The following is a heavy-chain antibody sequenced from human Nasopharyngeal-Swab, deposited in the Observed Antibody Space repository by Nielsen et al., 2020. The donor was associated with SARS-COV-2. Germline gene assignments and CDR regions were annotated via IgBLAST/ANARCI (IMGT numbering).Heavy chain of an antibody. V-gene: IGHV4-39*01. CDR3: ARHPLNRIAAAATFFDY. J-gene: IGHJ4*02. CDR2: IYYSGST. Sequence: SETLSLTCTVSGGSISSSSYYWGWIRQPPGKGLEWIGSIYYSGSTYYNPSLKSRVTISVDTSKNQFSLKLSSVTAADTAVYYCARHPLNRIAAAATFFDYWGQGTLVTVSS. D-gene: IGHD6-13*01. CDR1: GGSISSSSYY.